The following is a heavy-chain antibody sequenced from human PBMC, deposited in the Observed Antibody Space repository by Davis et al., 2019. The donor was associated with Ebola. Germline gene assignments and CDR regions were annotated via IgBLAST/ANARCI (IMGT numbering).Heavy chain of an antibody. D-gene: IGHD2-2*01. CDR2: IHDSGST. CDR1: GGSISGDY. J-gene: IGHJ6*02. Sequence: MPSETLSLTCTVSGGSISGDYWSWIRQPPGKGLEWIGYIHDSGSTNYNPSLKSRLTISVDTSKNQFSLKLSSVTAADTAVYYCARDLVGYCSSTSCSSHYGMDVWGQGTTVTVSS. CDR3: ARDLVGYCSSTSCSSHYGMDV. V-gene: IGHV4-59*01.